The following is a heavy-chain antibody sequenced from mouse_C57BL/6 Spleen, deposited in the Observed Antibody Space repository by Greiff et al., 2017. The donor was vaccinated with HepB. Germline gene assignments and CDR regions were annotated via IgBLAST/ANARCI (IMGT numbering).Heavy chain of an antibody. CDR3: ARTPYYGSLDY. CDR1: GFTFSDYG. Sequence: EVMLVESGGGLVKPGGSLKLSCAASGFTFSDYGMHWVRQAPEKGLEWVAYISSGSSTIYYADTVKGRLTISRDNAKNTLFLQMTSLRSEDTAMYYCARTPYYGSLDYWGQGTTLTVSS. V-gene: IGHV5-17*01. D-gene: IGHD1-1*01. CDR2: ISSGSSTI. J-gene: IGHJ2*01.